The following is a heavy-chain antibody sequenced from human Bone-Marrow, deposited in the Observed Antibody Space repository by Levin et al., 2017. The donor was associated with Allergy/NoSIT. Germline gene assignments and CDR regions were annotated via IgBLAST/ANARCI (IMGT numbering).Heavy chain of an antibody. D-gene: IGHD2-2*02. CDR2: ISAYNGNT. CDR3: ARLNHCSSTSCYTGWFDP. CDR1: GYTFTSYG. J-gene: IGHJ5*02. V-gene: IGHV1-18*01. Sequence: GASVKVSCKASGYTFTSYGISWVRQAPGQGLEWMGWISAYNGNTNYAQKLQGRVTMTTDTSTSTAYMELRSLRSDDTAVYYCARLNHCSSTSCYTGWFDPWGQGTLVTVSS.